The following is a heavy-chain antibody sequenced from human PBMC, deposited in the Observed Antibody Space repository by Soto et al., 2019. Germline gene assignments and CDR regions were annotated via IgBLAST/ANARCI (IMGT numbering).Heavy chain of an antibody. CDR3: ARRYGGNFDY. D-gene: IGHD3-16*01. V-gene: IGHV4-59*01. CDR1: GGTISSYY. CDR2: IYYSGST. J-gene: IGHJ4*02. Sequence: SETLSLTSPVSGGTISSYYWSWIRQPPGKGLEWIGYIYYSGSTNYNPSLKSRVTISVDTSKNQFSLKLSSVTAADTAVYYCARRYGGNFDYWGQGTLVTVSS.